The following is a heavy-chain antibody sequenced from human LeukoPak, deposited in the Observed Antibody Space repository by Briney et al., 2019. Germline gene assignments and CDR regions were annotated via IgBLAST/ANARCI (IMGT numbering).Heavy chain of an antibody. V-gene: IGHV3-21*01. CDR1: GFTFSNYW. Sequence: PGGSLRLSCAASGFTFSNYWMNWVRQAPGGGLEWVSSIGSSSNYIHYANSMKGRFTISRDDAKTSLYLQMNSLRAEDTAVYYCARVRKQWLVRVLYFYYMDVWGKGTTVTVSS. CDR3: ARVRKQWLVRVLYFYYMDV. CDR2: IGSSSNYI. D-gene: IGHD6-19*01. J-gene: IGHJ6*03.